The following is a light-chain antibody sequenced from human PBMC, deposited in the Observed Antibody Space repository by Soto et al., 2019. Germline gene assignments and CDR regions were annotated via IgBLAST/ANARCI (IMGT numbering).Light chain of an antibody. CDR2: DAS. J-gene: IGKJ1*01. CDR3: HQYSQGPPET. V-gene: IGKV3-15*01. Sequence: VMPQSPGPVSVYPGERVTLSCRASQSVGSSVAWYQQETGQAPRLLIYDASTRATGIPARFSASGSGTEFTLSIRSLQAEDFATYYCHQYSQGPPETVGQGAKVDIK. CDR1: QSVGSS.